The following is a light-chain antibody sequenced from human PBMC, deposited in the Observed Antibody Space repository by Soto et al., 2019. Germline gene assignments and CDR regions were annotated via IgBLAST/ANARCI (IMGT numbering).Light chain of an antibody. CDR3: CSFARGTTLV. Sequence: QSALTQPASVSGSPGQSITISCTGSSSDVGSYNLVSWYQQHPGKAPKLMVYESGRRPSGVSDRFFGSKSGNTASLTISGLQAADEADYYCCSFARGTTLVFGGGTKVTVL. V-gene: IGLV2-23*01. CDR2: ESG. J-gene: IGLJ3*02. CDR1: SSDVGSYNL.